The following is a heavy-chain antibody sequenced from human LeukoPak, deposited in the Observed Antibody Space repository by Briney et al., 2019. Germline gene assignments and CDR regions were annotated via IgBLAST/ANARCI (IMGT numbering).Heavy chain of an antibody. J-gene: IGHJ4*02. CDR3: AHLKFYNDGGLSRAFDY. D-gene: IGHD3-16*01. V-gene: IGHV2-5*02. Sequence: SAPSLANPTQTLTLSCTFSAFSLTTYGVGVGWIRHPPGNALEGHAPIYWDDEKRYRPSLRTRATITKDTSKSQVVLTLTNVDPVDTATYYCAHLKFYNDGGLSRAFDYWGQGTLVTVSS. CDR1: AFSLTTYGVG. CDR2: IYWDDEK.